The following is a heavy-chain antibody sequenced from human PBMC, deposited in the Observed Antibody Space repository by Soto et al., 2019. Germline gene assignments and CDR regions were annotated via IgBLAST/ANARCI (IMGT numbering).Heavy chain of an antibody. Sequence: GESLKISCQGSGYSFVIHWIGWVRQMPGKELEWMGIIHPGDSDTRYSPSFQGQVTISADKSLRTAYLQWTSLKASDTALYYCARTRSFTLGFYYDGMDVWGQGTPVTVSS. CDR2: IHPGDSDT. CDR1: GYSFVIHW. D-gene: IGHD6-6*01. J-gene: IGHJ6*02. V-gene: IGHV5-51*01. CDR3: ARTRSFTLGFYYDGMDV.